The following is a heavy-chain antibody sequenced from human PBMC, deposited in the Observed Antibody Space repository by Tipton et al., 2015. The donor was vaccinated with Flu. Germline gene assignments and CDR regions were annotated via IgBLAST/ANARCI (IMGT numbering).Heavy chain of an antibody. V-gene: IGHV4-4*07. J-gene: IGHJ1*01. CDR3: ARYGTYDGSRYFQH. CDR2: IYTSGST. CDR1: GGSLSSFY. D-gene: IGHD1-26*01. Sequence: TLSLTCTVSGGSLSSFYWSWIRQPAGKGLEWIGRIYTSGSTKYNPSLKSRLSMSVDTSKNQFSLKLSSVTAADTAVYYCARYGTYDGSRYFQHWGQGTLVTVFS.